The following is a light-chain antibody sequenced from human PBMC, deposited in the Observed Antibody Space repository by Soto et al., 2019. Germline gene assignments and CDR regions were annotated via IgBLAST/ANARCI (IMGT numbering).Light chain of an antibody. CDR1: QGISNW. J-gene: IGKJ1*01. V-gene: IGKV1-5*01. Sequence: DIQMTQSPSTLSASVGDRVTITCRASQGISNWLAWYQQKPGKAPKLLIYDASTLESGVQSRFSGSGSGTEFTLTIRSLQPDDFATYYCKQYNSYSRTFGQGTKVDIK. CDR2: DAS. CDR3: KQYNSYSRT.